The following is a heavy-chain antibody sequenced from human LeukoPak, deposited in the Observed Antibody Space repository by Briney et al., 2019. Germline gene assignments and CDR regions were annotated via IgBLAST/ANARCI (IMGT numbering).Heavy chain of an antibody. V-gene: IGHV1-18*04. CDR2: IRGYNGDT. D-gene: IGHD6-19*01. J-gene: IGHJ4*02. CDR3: ARDGSSSGWYGFDY. Sequence: ASVKVSCKASGYTFTSYGSSWVRQAPGQGLEWMGWIRGYNGDTKYAQKLQGRVTMTTDTSTTTAYMELKSLRSDDTAVYYCARDGSSSGWYGFDYWGQGTQVTVSS. CDR1: GYTFTSYG.